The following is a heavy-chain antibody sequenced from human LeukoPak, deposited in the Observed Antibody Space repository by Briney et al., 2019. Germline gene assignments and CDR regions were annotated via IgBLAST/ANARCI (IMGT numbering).Heavy chain of an antibody. CDR3: ARHPTNSDFWSGSSYFDY. J-gene: IGHJ4*02. CDR2: IYYRGST. CDR1: GVSISSSSYY. Sequence: PSETLSLTCTVSGVSISSSSYYWGWIRQPPGKGLEWFGSIYYRGSTYCNPSLKSRVTIFVDTSKNQFSLQLSSLTAADTAVYYCARHPTNSDFWSGSSYFDYWGQGTLVTVSS. V-gene: IGHV4-39*01. D-gene: IGHD3-3*01.